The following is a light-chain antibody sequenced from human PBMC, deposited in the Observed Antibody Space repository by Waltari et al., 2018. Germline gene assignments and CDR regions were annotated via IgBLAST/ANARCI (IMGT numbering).Light chain of an antibody. J-gene: IGKJ3*01. V-gene: IGKV1-39*01. CDR1: RTIGRY. Sequence: QMTQSPSSLSVSVGDRVTITCRASRTIGRYLNWYQQKPGKAPKLLISLTSNLQSGVPSRFTGSGSGTDFTLTISSLQPEDLAHDYCQQSYSFPITFGPGTKVEIK. CDR3: QQSYSFPIT. CDR2: LTS.